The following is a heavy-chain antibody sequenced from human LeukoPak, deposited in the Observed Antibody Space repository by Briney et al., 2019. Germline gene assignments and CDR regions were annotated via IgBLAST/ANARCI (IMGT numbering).Heavy chain of an antibody. CDR3: AKEAGYSGYDYPDY. CDR1: GFVFSNFV. V-gene: IGHV3-23*01. D-gene: IGHD5-12*01. Sequence: PGGSLRLSCATSGFVFSNFVMYWVRQAPGKGLEWVSAISGSGYSTYYADSVKGRFTISRDNSKNTLYLQMNSLRAEDTAVYYCAKEAGYSGYDYPDYWGQGTLVTVSS. CDR2: ISGSGYST. J-gene: IGHJ4*02.